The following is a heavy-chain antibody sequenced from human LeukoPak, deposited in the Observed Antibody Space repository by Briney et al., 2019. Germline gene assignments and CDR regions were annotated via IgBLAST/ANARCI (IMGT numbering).Heavy chain of an antibody. Sequence: ASVKVSCKASGGTFSSYAISWVRQAPGQGLEWMGRIIPILGIANYAQKFQGRVTITADKSTSTAYMELSSLRSDDTAVYYCTRGRDMSATAHYWGQGTLVTVSS. CDR3: TRGRDMSATAHY. V-gene: IGHV1-69*04. CDR1: GGTFSSYA. D-gene: IGHD6-13*01. J-gene: IGHJ4*02. CDR2: IIPILGIA.